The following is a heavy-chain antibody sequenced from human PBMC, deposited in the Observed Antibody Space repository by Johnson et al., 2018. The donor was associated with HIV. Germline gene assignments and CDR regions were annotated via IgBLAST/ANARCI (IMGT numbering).Heavy chain of an antibody. Sequence: VQLVESGGGVVRPWGSLRLSCAASGFPFDDYGMNWVRQAPGKGLEWVSGVNWHGGTTSCADSVAGRFTITRDNAKNSLYLQMNSLRAEDTALYFCARDQEGFYDSVFDIWGQGTMVTVSS. V-gene: IGHV3-20*04. D-gene: IGHD3-3*01. CDR3: ARDQEGFYDSVFDI. CDR1: GFPFDDYG. CDR2: VNWHGGTT. J-gene: IGHJ3*02.